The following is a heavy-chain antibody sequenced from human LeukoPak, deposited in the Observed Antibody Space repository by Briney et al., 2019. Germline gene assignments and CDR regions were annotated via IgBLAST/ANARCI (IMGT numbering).Heavy chain of an antibody. D-gene: IGHD6-13*01. J-gene: IGHJ5*02. V-gene: IGHV4-34*01. Sequence: PSETLSLTCAVYGGSFSGYYWSWIRQPPGKGLEWIGEINHSGSTNYNPSLKSRVAISVDTSKNQFSLKLSSVTAADTAVYYCARARPGAAGTRWFDPWGQGTLVTVSS. CDR2: INHSGST. CDR3: ARARPGAAGTRWFDP. CDR1: GGSFSGYY.